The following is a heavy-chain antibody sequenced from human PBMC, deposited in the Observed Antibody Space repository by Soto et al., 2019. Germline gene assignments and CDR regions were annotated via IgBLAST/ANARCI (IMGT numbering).Heavy chain of an antibody. CDR1: GDSVSSKDAA. Sequence: SQTLSLTCAISGDSVSSKDAAWKWIRQSPSRGLEWLGRTYYRSKWSTDYAVSLKGRITVKPDTSKNQFSLQLNSVTPEDTAVYYCARALAGSYDYWGQGTLVTVS. CDR2: TYYRSKWST. V-gene: IGHV6-1*01. CDR3: ARALAGSYDY. D-gene: IGHD1-26*01. J-gene: IGHJ4*02.